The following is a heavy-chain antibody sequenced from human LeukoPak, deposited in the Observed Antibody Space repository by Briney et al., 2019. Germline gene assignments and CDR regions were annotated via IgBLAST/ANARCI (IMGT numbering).Heavy chain of an antibody. Sequence: GGSLRLSCAASGFMFSSNWMSWVRLAPGKGLEWVANIKEDGTETYYVDSVKDRFTISRDNAKNSLYLQMNSLRVEDTAVYYCAKEGRSLQTYWGQGTLVTVSS. CDR2: IKEDGTET. J-gene: IGHJ4*02. V-gene: IGHV3-7*03. D-gene: IGHD5-24*01. CDR3: AKEGRSLQTY. CDR1: GFMFSSNW.